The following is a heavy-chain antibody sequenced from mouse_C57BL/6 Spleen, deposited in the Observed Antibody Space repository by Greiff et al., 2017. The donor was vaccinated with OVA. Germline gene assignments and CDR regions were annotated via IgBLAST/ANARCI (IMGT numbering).Heavy chain of an antibody. Sequence: QVQLQQSGAELVKPGASAKLSCKASGYTFTSYWMQWVKQRPGQGLEWIGEIDPSDSYTNYNQKFKGKATLTVDTSSSTAYMQLSSLTSEDSAVYYCARNTFFDYWGQGTTLTVSS. J-gene: IGHJ2*01. CDR3: ARNTFFDY. CDR1: GYTFTSYW. D-gene: IGHD5-1-1*01. V-gene: IGHV1-50*01. CDR2: IDPSDSYT.